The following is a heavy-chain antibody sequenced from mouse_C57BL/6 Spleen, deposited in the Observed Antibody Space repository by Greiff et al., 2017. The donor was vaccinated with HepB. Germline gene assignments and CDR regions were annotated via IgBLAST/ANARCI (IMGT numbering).Heavy chain of an antibody. CDR2: IRSKSNNYAT. CDR3: VIHKDYYGRSGYAMDY. CDR1: GFSFNTYA. J-gene: IGHJ4*01. Sequence: EVQRVESGGGLVQPKGSLKLSCAASGFSFNTYAMNWVRQAPGKGLEWVARIRSKSNNYATYYADSVKDRFTISRDDSESMLYLQMNNLKTEDTAMYYCVIHKDYYGRSGYAMDYWGQGTSVTVSS. D-gene: IGHD1-1*01. V-gene: IGHV10-1*01.